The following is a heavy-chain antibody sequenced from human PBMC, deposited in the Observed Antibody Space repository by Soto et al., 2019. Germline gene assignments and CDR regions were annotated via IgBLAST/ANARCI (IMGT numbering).Heavy chain of an antibody. CDR2: ITGSGSTT. D-gene: IGHD3-16*01. CDR3: ARRGGALGY. Sequence: EGQLMESGGGLVQPGGSLRLSCAASGFTFSSYAMSWVRQAPGKGLEWVSVITGSGSTTYYADSVKGRFTISRDNSKNTLYLQMNSLMAEDTAVYYCARRGGALGYWGQGTLVTVSS. CDR1: GFTFSSYA. J-gene: IGHJ4*02. V-gene: IGHV3-23*01.